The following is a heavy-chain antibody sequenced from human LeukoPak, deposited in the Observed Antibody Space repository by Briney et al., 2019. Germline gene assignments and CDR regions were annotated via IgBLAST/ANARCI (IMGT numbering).Heavy chain of an antibody. CDR3: ARDTLSGVLIGPRLDV. J-gene: IGHJ6*02. D-gene: IGHD3-3*01. Sequence: GGSLRLSCAASGFTFSSYNMNWVRQAPGKGLEWVSYIIRSSTTIYYADSVKGRFTISRDNAKNSLYLQMNSLRAEDTAVYYCARDTLSGVLIGPRLDVWGQGTTATVSS. CDR2: IIRSSTTI. CDR1: GFTFSSYN. V-gene: IGHV3-48*01.